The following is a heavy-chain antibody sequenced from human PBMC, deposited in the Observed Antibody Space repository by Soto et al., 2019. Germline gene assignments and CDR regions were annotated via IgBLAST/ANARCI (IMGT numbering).Heavy chain of an antibody. Sequence: QITLKESGPTLVKPTQTLTLTCTFSGFSLSTSGVGVGWIRQPPGKALDWLALIYWDDDTRYSPSLKNRLSITKDTSKNQVVLTMTNMDPLDTATYYCAHRTTYEVTTPFFDYWGQGTLVTVSS. D-gene: IGHD4-17*01. CDR1: GFSLSTSGVG. J-gene: IGHJ4*02. V-gene: IGHV2-5*02. CDR2: IYWDDDT. CDR3: AHRTTYEVTTPFFDY.